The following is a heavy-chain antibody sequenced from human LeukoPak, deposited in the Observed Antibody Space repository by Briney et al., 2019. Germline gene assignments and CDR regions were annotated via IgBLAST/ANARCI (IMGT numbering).Heavy chain of an antibody. V-gene: IGHV1-18*01. CDR2: ISAYNGNT. D-gene: IGHD3-22*01. J-gene: IGHJ4*02. CDR1: GYTFTSYG. Sequence: ASVKVSCKASGYTFTSYGISWVRQAPGQGLEWMGWISAYNGNTNYAQKFQGRVTMTTDTSTTTVYVELRSLRFDDTAVYYCARRYYDSSGYPHFDYWGQGTLVTVSS. CDR3: ARRYYDSSGYPHFDY.